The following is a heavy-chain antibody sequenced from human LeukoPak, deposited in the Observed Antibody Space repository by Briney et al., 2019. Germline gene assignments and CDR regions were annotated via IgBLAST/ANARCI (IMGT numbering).Heavy chain of an antibody. J-gene: IGHJ4*02. V-gene: IGHV5-51*01. CDR1: GYSFTSYW. CDR2: IYPGDSDT. Sequence: GESLKISCKGSGYSFTSYWIGWVRQMPGKGLEWMGIIYPGDSDTRYSPSFQGQVTISAGKSICTAYLQWSSLKASDTAMYYCARPRRGGFGESNTIDYWGQGTLVTVSS. CDR3: ARPRRGGFGESNTIDY. D-gene: IGHD3-10*01.